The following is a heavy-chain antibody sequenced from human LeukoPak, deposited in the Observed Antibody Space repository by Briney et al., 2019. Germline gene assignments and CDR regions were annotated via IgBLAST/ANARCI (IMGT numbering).Heavy chain of an antibody. CDR3: ARGGYYDSRESVFDY. Sequence: PGRSLRLSCAASGFTFSSYAMHWVRQAPGKGLEWVAVISYDGSNKYYADSVKGRFTISGDNSKNTLYLQMNSLRAEDTAVYYCARGGYYDSRESVFDYWGQGTLVTVSS. CDR2: ISYDGSNK. V-gene: IGHV3-30*01. CDR1: GFTFSSYA. D-gene: IGHD3-22*01. J-gene: IGHJ4*02.